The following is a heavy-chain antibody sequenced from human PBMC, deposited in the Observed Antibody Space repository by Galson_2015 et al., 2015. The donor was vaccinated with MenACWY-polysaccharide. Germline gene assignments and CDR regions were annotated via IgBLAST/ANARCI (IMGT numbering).Heavy chain of an antibody. V-gene: IGHV3-48*02. CDR2: ITGSSNII. J-gene: IGHJ5*02. D-gene: IGHD6-13*01. CDR3: ARDSGMAGADDH. CDR1: GFTFSTYS. Sequence: SLRLSCAASGFTFSTYSMTWVRQAPGKGLEWVSYITGSSNIIYYADSVKGRFTISRDNAKNSLFLQMNSLRDDDTAVYYCARDSGMAGADDHWGQGTLVTVSS.